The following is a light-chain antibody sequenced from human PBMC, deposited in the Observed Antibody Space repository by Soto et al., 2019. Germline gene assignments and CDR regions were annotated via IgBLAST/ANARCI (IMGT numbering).Light chain of an antibody. CDR2: GAS. V-gene: IGKV3-15*01. CDR3: QQYNNWPPKT. CDR1: QIFSCN. J-gene: IGKJ1*01. Sequence: EIVMTQSPATLSVSPGERATISCRAIQIFSCNLACYQQKPGQASSLLFFGASTRATGFPARFSGSGFGTEFTLTFSSLQSEDFAVYSCQQYNNWPPKTFGQGTKV.